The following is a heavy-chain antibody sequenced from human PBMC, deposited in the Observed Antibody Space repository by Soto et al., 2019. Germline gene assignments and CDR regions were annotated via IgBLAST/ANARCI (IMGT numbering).Heavy chain of an antibody. CDR3: ARAVHTMIKGVRLRVEQ. Sequence: ASVXVSFKSSLYTFTSYYIHCLRQAPGHGLDCMGWINPNGGVTKYAQKFQGRVTMTRDSSINTAYMELTGLTSDDTAVYYCARAVHTMIKGVRLRVEQWGQGTLVNVSS. J-gene: IGHJ4*02. CDR1: LYTFTSYY. D-gene: IGHD3-10*01. V-gene: IGHV1-2*02. CDR2: INPNGGVT.